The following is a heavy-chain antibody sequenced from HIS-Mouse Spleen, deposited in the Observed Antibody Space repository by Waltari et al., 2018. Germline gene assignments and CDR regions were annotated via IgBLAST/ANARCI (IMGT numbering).Heavy chain of an antibody. J-gene: IGHJ3*02. CDR3: ARGQGDYDSSGYYPDAFDI. Sequence: QVQLVQSGAEVKKPGASVKVSCKASGYTFTGYYMHWVRQAPGQGLEWMGWINPNSGGRVTMTRDTSISTAYMELSRLRSDDTAVYYCARGQGDYDSSGYYPDAFDIWGQGTMVTVSS. CDR2: INPNSG. V-gene: IGHV1-2*02. CDR1: GYTFTGYY. D-gene: IGHD3-22*01.